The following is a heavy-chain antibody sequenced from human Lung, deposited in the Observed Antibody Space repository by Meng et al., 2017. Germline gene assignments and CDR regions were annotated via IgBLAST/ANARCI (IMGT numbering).Heavy chain of an antibody. V-gene: IGHV4-34*01. CDR1: GGSFSDYY. Sequence: QRQLQQWGVGLLKPSETLSRTCVVSGGSFSDYYWSWIRQPPGKGLEWIGEINHSGSTNYNPSLESRATISVDTSQNNLSLKLSSVTAADSAVYYCARGPTTMAHDFDYWGQGTLVTVSS. CDR2: INHSGST. D-gene: IGHD4-11*01. J-gene: IGHJ4*02. CDR3: ARGPTTMAHDFDY.